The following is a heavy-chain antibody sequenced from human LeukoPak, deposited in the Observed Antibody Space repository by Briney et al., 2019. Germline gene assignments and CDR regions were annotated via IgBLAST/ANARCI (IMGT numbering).Heavy chain of an antibody. CDR3: ARDGGDIAFDI. J-gene: IGHJ3*02. Sequence: AGSLRLSCEASGFTFSSYSMNWVRQAPGKGLEWVSSISSTSTYIYYPDSVKGRFAISRDNAKNSLYLQMNSLRAEDTAVYYCARDGGDIAFDIWGQGTVVTVSS. D-gene: IGHD3-10*01. V-gene: IGHV3-21*01. CDR2: ISSTSTYI. CDR1: GFTFSSYS.